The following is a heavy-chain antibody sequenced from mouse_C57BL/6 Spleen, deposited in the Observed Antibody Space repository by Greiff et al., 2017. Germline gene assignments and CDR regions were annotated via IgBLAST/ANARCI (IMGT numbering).Heavy chain of an antibody. CDR2: INPNNGGT. J-gene: IGHJ2*01. V-gene: IGHV1-26*01. CDR1: GYTFTDYY. Sequence: VQLQQSGPELVKPGASVKISCKASGYTFTDYYMNWVKQSHGKSLEWIGDINPNNGGTSYNQKFKGKATLTVDKSSSTAYMELRSLTSEDSAVYYCARGGGGPFDYWGQGTTLTVSS. CDR3: ARGGGGPFDY.